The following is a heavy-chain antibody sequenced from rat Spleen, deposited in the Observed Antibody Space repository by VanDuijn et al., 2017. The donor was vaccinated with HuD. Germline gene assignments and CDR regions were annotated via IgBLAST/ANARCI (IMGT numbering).Heavy chain of an antibody. D-gene: IGHD4-2*01. CDR1: GFTFSDYY. CDR2: ISSGGGGI. V-gene: IGHV5-20*01. CDR3: ARLLGDY. Sequence: EVQLVESDGGLVQPGRSLKLSCAASGFTFSDYYMAWVRQAPKKGLEWVAYISSGGGGIYYPDSVQGRFTISRHNAKSTLYLQMDSLRSEDTATYYCARLLGDYWGQGVMVTVSS. J-gene: IGHJ2*01.